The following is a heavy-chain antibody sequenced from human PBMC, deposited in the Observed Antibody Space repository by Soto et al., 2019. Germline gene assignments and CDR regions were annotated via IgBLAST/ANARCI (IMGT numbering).Heavy chain of an antibody. CDR1: GYTFTSYA. CDR3: AREYSNYLGGWFDP. Sequence: ASVKVSCMASGYTFTSYAMHWVRQAPGQRLEWMGWINAGNGNTKYSQKFQGRVTITRDTSASTAYMELSSLRSEDTAVYYCAREYSNYLGGWFDPWGQGTLVTVSS. J-gene: IGHJ5*02. V-gene: IGHV1-3*01. CDR2: INAGNGNT. D-gene: IGHD4-4*01.